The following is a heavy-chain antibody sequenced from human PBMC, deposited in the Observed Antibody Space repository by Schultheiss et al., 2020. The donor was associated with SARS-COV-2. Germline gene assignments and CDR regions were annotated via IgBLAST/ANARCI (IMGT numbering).Heavy chain of an antibody. CDR2: IIPILDIA. Sequence: SVKVSCKASGYSFTTYGISWVRQAPGQGLEWMGRIIPILDIANYAQKFQGRVTITADKSTSTAYMELSSLRSEDTAIYYCARGTYYDILTGYPTKYYFDYWGQGTLVTVSS. CDR1: GYSFTTYG. J-gene: IGHJ4*02. V-gene: IGHV1-69*04. CDR3: ARGTYYDILTGYPTKYYFDY. D-gene: IGHD3-9*01.